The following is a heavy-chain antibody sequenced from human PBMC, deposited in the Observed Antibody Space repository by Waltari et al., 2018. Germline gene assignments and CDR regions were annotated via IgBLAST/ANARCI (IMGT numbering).Heavy chain of an antibody. Sequence: QLQESGPGLVKPSETLSLTCAVSGYSISRAYYWGWIRQPPGKGLEWIGSIYHSGSIYHNPALKSRVTILLDTSKNQFSLKLSSVTAADTAVYYCARGEGYSRGWFDPWGQGTLVTVSS. D-gene: IGHD5-18*01. J-gene: IGHJ5*02. CDR1: GYSISRAYY. CDR3: ARGEGYSRGWFDP. CDR2: IYHSGSI. V-gene: IGHV4-38-2*01.